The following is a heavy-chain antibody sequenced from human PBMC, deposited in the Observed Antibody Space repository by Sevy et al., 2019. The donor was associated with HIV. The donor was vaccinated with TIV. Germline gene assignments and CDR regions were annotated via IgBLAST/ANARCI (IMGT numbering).Heavy chain of an antibody. D-gene: IGHD2-2*01. V-gene: IGHV4-34*01. J-gene: IGHJ3*02. CDR1: GGSFSGYY. CDR2: INHSGST. Sequence: SETLSLTCAVYGGSFSGYYWSWIRQPPGKGLEWIGEINHSGSTNYNPSLKSRVTISVDTSKNQFSLKLSSVTAADTAVYYCARHCTGTSCSHAFDIWGQGTMVTFSS. CDR3: ARHCTGTSCSHAFDI.